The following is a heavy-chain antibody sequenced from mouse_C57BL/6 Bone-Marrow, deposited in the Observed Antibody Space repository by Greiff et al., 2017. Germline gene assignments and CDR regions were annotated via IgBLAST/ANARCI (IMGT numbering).Heavy chain of an antibody. CDR3: AVYYSNYFDY. D-gene: IGHD2-5*01. V-gene: IGHV5-17*01. J-gene: IGHJ2*01. CDR1: GFTFSDYG. CDR2: ISSGSSTI. Sequence: EVHLVESGGGLVKPGGSLKLSCAASGFTFSDYGMHWVRQAPEKGLEWVAYISSGSSTIYYADTVKGRFTISRDNAKTTLFLQMTCLRSEDTAMYYCAVYYSNYFDYWGQGTTLTVSS.